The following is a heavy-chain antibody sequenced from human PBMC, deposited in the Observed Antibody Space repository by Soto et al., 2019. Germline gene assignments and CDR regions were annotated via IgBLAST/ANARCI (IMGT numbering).Heavy chain of an antibody. CDR2: IYCDDDK. CDR1: GFSRSTSGLG. CDR3: AHDRGGWLGFAY. D-gene: IGHD2-15*01. J-gene: IGHJ4*02. Sequence: QITLKESGPTLVKPTQTLTLTCSFSGFSRSTSGLGVGWIRQPPGKALEWLALIYCDDDKSYSPSLKSSLTITQYTSKNQVVLTMTSVDAVETATYYCAHDRGGWLGFAYRGQGTLVAVSS. V-gene: IGHV2-5*02.